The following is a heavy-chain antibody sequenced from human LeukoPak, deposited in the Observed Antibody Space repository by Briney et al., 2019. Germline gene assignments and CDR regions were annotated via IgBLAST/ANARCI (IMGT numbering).Heavy chain of an antibody. CDR2: IYSDNT. CDR3: ALQNDSSPFDY. J-gene: IGHJ4*02. D-gene: IGHD3-22*01. Sequence: GGSLRLSCTVSGFTVSTNSMSWVRQAPGKGLEWVSFIYSDNTHYSDSVKGRFTISRDNSKNTLYLQMNSLRAEDTAVYYCALQNDSSPFDYWGQGTLVTVSS. CDR1: GFTVSTNS. V-gene: IGHV3-53*01.